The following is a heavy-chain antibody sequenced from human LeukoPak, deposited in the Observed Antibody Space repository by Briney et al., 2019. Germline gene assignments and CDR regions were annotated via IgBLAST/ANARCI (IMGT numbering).Heavy chain of an antibody. CDR3: AKETSGYAKYYFDY. Sequence: GGSLRLSCAASGFIFSDYHMNWIRQAPGKGLEWVSYISPGGDIIYFADYVKGRFTISRDNAKNSLFLQMNSLRAEDTAVYYCAKETSGYAKYYFDYWGQGTLVTVSS. D-gene: IGHD5-12*01. CDR2: ISPGGDII. J-gene: IGHJ4*02. CDR1: GFIFSDYH. V-gene: IGHV3-11*01.